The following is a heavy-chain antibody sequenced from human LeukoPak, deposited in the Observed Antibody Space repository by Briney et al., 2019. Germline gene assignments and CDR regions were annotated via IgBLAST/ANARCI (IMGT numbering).Heavy chain of an antibody. Sequence: ASVKVSCKASGYTFTGYYMHWVRQAPGQGLEWMGWINPNSSGTNYAQKFQGRVTMTRDTSISTAYMELSRLRSDDTAVYYCARKPRGYCSSTSCHRPFDYWGQGTLVTVSS. V-gene: IGHV1-2*02. CDR3: ARKPRGYCSSTSCHRPFDY. CDR2: INPNSSGT. CDR1: GYTFTGYY. J-gene: IGHJ4*02. D-gene: IGHD2-2*01.